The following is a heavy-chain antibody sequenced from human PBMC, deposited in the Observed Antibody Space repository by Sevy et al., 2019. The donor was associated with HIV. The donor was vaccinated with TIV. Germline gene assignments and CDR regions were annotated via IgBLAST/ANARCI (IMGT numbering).Heavy chain of an antibody. CDR3: SSPAVAHGMDV. V-gene: IGHV3-33*01. Sequence: GGSLRLSCAASGFSFSNYGMHWVRQAPGKGLEWVAVIWFDGCQIKYADSVKGRFVISRDNLRDTLYLQMNNLTVEDTAVYYCSSPAVAHGMDVWGQGTTVTVSS. CDR1: GFSFSNYG. CDR2: IWFDGCQI. D-gene: IGHD5-12*01. J-gene: IGHJ6*02.